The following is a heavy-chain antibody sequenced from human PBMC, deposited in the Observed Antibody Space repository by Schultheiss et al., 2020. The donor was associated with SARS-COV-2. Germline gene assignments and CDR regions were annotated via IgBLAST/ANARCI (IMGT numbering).Heavy chain of an antibody. CDR2: INHSGST. CDR3: ATSEGAFDI. J-gene: IGHJ3*02. Sequence: SETLSLTCAVYGGSISSYYWSWIRQPPGKGLEWIGEINHSGSTYYNPSLKSRVTISVDTSKNQFSLKLSSVTAADTAVYYCATSEGAFDIWGQGTMVTVSS. CDR1: GGSISSYY. V-gene: IGHV4-34*01.